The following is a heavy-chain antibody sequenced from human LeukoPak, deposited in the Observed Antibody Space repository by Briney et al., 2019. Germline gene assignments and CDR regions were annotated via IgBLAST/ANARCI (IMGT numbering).Heavy chain of an antibody. CDR1: GFTFSSYG. CDR2: ISYDGSNK. CDR3: AKGGGQWLGYFDY. D-gene: IGHD6-19*01. Sequence: GGSLRLSCAASGFTFSSYGMHWVRQAPGKGLEWVAVISYDGSNKYYADSVKGRFTISRDNSKNTLYLQMNSLRAEDTAVYYCAKGGGQWLGYFDYWGQGTLVTVSS. J-gene: IGHJ4*02. V-gene: IGHV3-30*18.